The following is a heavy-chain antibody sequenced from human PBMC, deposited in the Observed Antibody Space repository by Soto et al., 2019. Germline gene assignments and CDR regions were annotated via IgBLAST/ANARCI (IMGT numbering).Heavy chain of an antibody. V-gene: IGHV4-39*01. D-gene: IGHD3-10*01. CDR3: ARTRPVGVWFGWYNWFDP. CDR1: GGSISSSSYY. J-gene: IGHJ5*02. CDR2: IYYSGST. Sequence: QLQLQESGPGLVKPSETLSLTCTVSGGSISSSSYYWGWIRQPPGKGLEWIGSIYYSGSTYYNPSLKSRVTIPVDTSKNQFSRKLSSVTAADTAVYYCARTRPVGVWFGWYNWFDPWGQGTLVTVSS.